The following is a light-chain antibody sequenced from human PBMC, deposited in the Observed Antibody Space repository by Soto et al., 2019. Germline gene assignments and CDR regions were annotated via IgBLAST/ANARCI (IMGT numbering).Light chain of an antibody. CDR1: QGISSW. CDR2: AAS. Sequence: DIQMTQSTSSVSASVGDRVTITCRASQGISSWVAWYQQKPGKAPNLLIYAASSLQSGVPSRFSGSGSGTEFTLTISSLQPEDFATYYCQQADTFPLTFGGGTKVDIK. CDR3: QQADTFPLT. J-gene: IGKJ4*01. V-gene: IGKV1-12*01.